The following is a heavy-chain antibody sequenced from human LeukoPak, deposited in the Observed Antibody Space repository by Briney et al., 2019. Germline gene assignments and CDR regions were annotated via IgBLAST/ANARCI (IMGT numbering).Heavy chain of an antibody. CDR1: GGTFSRYA. J-gene: IGHJ3*02. V-gene: IGHV1-69*13. D-gene: IGHD3-10*01. CDR2: IIPIFGTA. CDR3: ARVAYYYGSGKAFDI. Sequence: SVKVSCKASGGTFSRYAISWVRQAPGQGLEWMGGIIPIFGTANYAQKFQGRVTITADESTSTAYMELSSLRSEDTAVYYCARVAYYYGSGKAFDIWGQGTMVTVSS.